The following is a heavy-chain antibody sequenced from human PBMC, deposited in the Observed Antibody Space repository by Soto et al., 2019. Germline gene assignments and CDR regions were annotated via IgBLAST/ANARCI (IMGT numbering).Heavy chain of an antibody. CDR1: GYTFTSYG. J-gene: IGHJ3*02. D-gene: IGHD6-6*01. Sequence: GXSVKVSCKASGYTFTSYGISWVRQAPGQGLEWMGWISAYNGNTNYAQKLQGRVTMTTDTSTSTAYMELRRLRSDDTAVYYCARVSLARRPGGAFDIWGQGRMVTVSS. V-gene: IGHV1-18*04. CDR3: ARVSLARRPGGAFDI. CDR2: ISAYNGNT.